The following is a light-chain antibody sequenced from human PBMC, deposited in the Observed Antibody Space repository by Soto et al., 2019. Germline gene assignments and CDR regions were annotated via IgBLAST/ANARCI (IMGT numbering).Light chain of an antibody. CDR3: FSYAGNSLNYV. Sequence: QSALTQPASVSGSPGQSITISCTGPSSDVVSYNLVSWYQQHPGKAPKLMTYEASKRPSGISNRFSGSKSGNAASLTISGLQAEDEADYYCFSYAGNSLNYVFGTGTKVTVL. CDR2: EAS. V-gene: IGLV2-23*01. CDR1: SSDVVSYNL. J-gene: IGLJ1*01.